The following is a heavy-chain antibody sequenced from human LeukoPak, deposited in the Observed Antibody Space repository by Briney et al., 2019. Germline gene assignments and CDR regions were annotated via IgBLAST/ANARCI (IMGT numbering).Heavy chain of an antibody. J-gene: IGHJ4*02. D-gene: IGHD1/OR15-1a*01. CDR1: GYTFISYG. Sequence: EASVKVSCKASGYTFISYGVSWVRQAPGQGLEWMGWISTYGGSTNYAQKLQGRVTVTTDTSTRTVYMELRSLTSDDTAVYYCARPNTGATGYFFDYWGQGTLVTVSS. CDR3: ARPNTGATGYFFDY. V-gene: IGHV1-18*01. CDR2: ISTYGGST.